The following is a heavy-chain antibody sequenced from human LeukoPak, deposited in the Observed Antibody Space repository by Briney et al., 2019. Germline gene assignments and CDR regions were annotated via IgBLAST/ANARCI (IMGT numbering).Heavy chain of an antibody. Sequence: SGTLSLTCTVSGGSISSSSYYWGWIRQPPGKGLEWIGSIYYSGSTYYNPSLKSRVTISVDTSKNQFSLKLSSVTAADTAVYYCARPGYSSGFTYAFDIWGQGTMVTVSS. CDR3: ARPGYSSGFTYAFDI. J-gene: IGHJ3*02. CDR1: GGSISSSSYY. D-gene: IGHD6-19*01. V-gene: IGHV4-39*01. CDR2: IYYSGST.